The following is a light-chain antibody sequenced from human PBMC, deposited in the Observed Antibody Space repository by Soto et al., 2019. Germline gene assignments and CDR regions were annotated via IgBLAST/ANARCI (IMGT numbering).Light chain of an antibody. CDR1: SSDVGGSKY. CDR3: SSYGGSSSALSV. CDR2: DVS. V-gene: IGLV2-14*03. Sequence: QSALTQPASVSGSPGQSITISCTGTSSDVGGSKYVSWYQQHPGQAPKLMIYDVSNRPSGTSDRFSGSKSGYTASLTISGLQTEDEADYYCSSYGGSSSALSVFGTGTKVTVL. J-gene: IGLJ1*01.